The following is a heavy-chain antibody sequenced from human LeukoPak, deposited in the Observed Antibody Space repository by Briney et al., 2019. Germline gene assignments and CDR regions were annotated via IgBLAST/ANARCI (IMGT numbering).Heavy chain of an antibody. CDR1: GFTFSSYA. J-gene: IGHJ4*02. CDR2: INHSGST. CDR3: ASRTQRFLEMYYFDY. D-gene: IGHD3-3*01. Sequence: PGGSLRLSCAASGFTFSSYAMSWVRQAPGKGLEWIGEINHSGSTNYNPSLKSRVTISVDTSKNQFSLKLSSVTAADTAVYYCASRTQRFLEMYYFDYWGQGTLVTVSS. V-gene: IGHV4-34*01.